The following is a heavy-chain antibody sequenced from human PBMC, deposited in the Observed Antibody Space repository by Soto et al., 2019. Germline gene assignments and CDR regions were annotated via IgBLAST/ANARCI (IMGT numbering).Heavy chain of an antibody. D-gene: IGHD4-4*01. V-gene: IGHV5-10-1*03. Sequence: EVQLVQSGAEVKKPGESLRISCKGSGYSFTSYWISWVRQIPGKGLEWMGRIDPSDSYTNYSPSFQGHVTISADKSISTAYLQWSSLKASDTAMYYSARLGSTDPLSYYYGMDVWGQGTTVTVSS. CDR1: GYSFTSYW. J-gene: IGHJ6*02. CDR3: ARLGSTDPLSYYYGMDV. CDR2: IDPSDSYT.